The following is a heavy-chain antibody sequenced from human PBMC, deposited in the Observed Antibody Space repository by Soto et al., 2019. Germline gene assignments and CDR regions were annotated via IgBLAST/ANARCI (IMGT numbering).Heavy chain of an antibody. Sequence: QVQLQESGPGLLKPSQTLSLTCIVSGDSISRGGYFWTWIRQHPVKGLEWIGYIYDSGSAFYNPSLKSRVTMSVDTSKNQFSLNLRSVTAADTAVFYCARGILRPNHYMDVWGKGTAVAVSS. CDR1: GDSISRGGYF. CDR3: ARGILRPNHYMDV. V-gene: IGHV4-31*03. J-gene: IGHJ6*03. CDR2: IYDSGSA. D-gene: IGHD1-26*01.